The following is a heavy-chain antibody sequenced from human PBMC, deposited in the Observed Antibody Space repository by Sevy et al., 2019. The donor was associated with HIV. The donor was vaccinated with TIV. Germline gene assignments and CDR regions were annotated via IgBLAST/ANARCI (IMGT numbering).Heavy chain of an antibody. D-gene: IGHD3-3*01. J-gene: IGHJ6*03. CDR3: ARGPRLEWRNYMDV. CDR2: ISSSSSTI. CDR1: GFTFSSYS. Sequence: GGSLRLSCAASGFTFSSYSMNWVRQAPGKGLEWVSYISSSSSTIYYADSVKGRFTISRDNAKNSLYLQMNSLRAEDTAVYYCARGPRLEWRNYMDVRGKGTTVTVSS. V-gene: IGHV3-48*01.